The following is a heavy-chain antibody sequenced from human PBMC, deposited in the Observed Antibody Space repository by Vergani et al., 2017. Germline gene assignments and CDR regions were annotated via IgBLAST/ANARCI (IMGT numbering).Heavy chain of an antibody. D-gene: IGHD1-26*01. CDR1: GGTFSSYA. CDR2: IIPILGIA. J-gene: IGHJ3*02. V-gene: IGHV1-69*04. Sequence: QVQLVQSGAEVKKPGSSVKVSCKASGGTFSSYAISWVRQAPGQGLEWMGRIIPILGIANYAQKFQGRVTITADKSTSTGYMELSSLRSEDTAVYYCAGEPPSGSYASHDAFDIWGQGTMVTVSS. CDR3: AGEPPSGSYASHDAFDI.